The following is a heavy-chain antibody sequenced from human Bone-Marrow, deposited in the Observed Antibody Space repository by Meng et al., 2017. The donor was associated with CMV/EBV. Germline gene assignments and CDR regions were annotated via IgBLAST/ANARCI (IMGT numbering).Heavy chain of an antibody. V-gene: IGHV3-23*01. D-gene: IGHD3-16*01. J-gene: IGHJ3*02. CDR1: RFTPRSYG. CDR2: ISGSGGSA. CDR3: VKEGGGFDI. Sequence: GESLKISCAASRFTPRSYGMSWVRQAPGKGLEWVSCISGSGGSAYYADSVKGRFTISRDNSKNTIYLHLTSLSVEDTAIYYCVKEGGGFDIWGQVTMVTVSS.